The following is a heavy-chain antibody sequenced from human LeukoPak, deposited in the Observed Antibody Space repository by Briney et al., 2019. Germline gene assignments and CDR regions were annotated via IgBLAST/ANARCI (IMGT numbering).Heavy chain of an antibody. J-gene: IGHJ4*02. D-gene: IGHD1-26*01. CDR3: ARDFRGLVGATAYYFDY. V-gene: IGHV4-39*07. CDR1: GDSISSSSYY. Sequence: SETLSLTCTVSGDSISSSSYYWGWIRQPPGKGLEWIGSIYYSGSTYYNPSLKSRVTISVDTSKNQFSLKLSSVTAADTAVYYCARDFRGLVGATAYYFDYWGQGTLVTVSS. CDR2: IYYSGST.